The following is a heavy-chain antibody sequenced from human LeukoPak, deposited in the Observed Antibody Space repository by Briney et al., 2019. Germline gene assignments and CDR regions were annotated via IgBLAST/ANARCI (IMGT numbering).Heavy chain of an antibody. CDR1: GYSFTNYW. Sequence: GESLKISCKGSGYSFTNYWITWVRQMPGKGLEWMGRIDPSDSYTNYSPSFQGHVTVSADKSISTAYLQWSSLKASDTAIYYCARRYKYGSFDYWGQGTLVTVSS. V-gene: IGHV5-10-1*01. CDR2: IDPSDSYT. CDR3: ARRYKYGSFDY. J-gene: IGHJ4*02. D-gene: IGHD5-18*01.